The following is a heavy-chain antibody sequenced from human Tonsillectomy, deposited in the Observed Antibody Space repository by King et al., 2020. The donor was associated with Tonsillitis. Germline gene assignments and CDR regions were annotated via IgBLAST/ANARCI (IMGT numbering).Heavy chain of an antibody. V-gene: IGHV3-30-3*01. Sequence: VQLVESGGGVVQPGRSLRLSCAASGFTFSSFTMHWVRQAPGRGLEWVAVISHDGSNRYYADCVTGRFTISRDNSKNTLYLRMNSLRAEDTAVYYCVGFRDPDAFDIWGQGTMVTVSS. J-gene: IGHJ3*02. CDR3: VGFRDPDAFDI. CDR2: ISHDGSNR. D-gene: IGHD2-21*02. CDR1: GFTFSSFT.